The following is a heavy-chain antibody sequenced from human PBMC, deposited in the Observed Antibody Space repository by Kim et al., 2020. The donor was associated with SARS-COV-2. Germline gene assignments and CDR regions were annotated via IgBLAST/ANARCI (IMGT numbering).Heavy chain of an antibody. CDR1: GDSVSSNSAA. V-gene: IGHV6-1*01. J-gene: IGHJ6*02. CDR2: TYYRSKWYN. CDR3: ARGAIAVAGTRGYYYGMDV. Sequence: SQTLSLTCAISGDSVSSNSAAWNWIRQSPSRGLEWLGRTYYRSKWYNDYAVSVKSRITINPDTSKNQFSLQLNSVTPEDTAVYYCARGAIAVAGTRGYYYGMDVWGQGTTVTVSS. D-gene: IGHD6-19*01.